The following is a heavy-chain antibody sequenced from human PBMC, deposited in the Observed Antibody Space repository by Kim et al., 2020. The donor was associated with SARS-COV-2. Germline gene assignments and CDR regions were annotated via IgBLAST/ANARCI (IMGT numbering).Heavy chain of an antibody. CDR1: GFIFSNYL. J-gene: IGHJ4*02. D-gene: IGHD2-15*01. V-gene: IGHV3-30*04. CDR2: ISIDGSDK. Sequence: GGSLRLSCAASGFIFSNYLMHWVRQAPGKGLEWVAVISIDGSDKYYADSVKGRFIISRDNSKNTLYLQMNSLRVDDTAVYYCASQILTGYWGQGTLVTVSS. CDR3: ASQILTGY.